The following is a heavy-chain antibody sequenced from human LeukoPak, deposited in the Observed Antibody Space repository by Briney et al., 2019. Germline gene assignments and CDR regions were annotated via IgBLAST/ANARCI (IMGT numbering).Heavy chain of an antibody. D-gene: IGHD6-19*01. Sequence: ASVKVSCKASGYTFTSYDINWVRQATGQGLEWMGWMNPNSGNTGYAQKFQGRVTITRNTSISTAYMELSSLRSDDTAVYYCARESGGAVASTDAFDIWGHGTMVTVSS. V-gene: IGHV1-8*03. CDR3: ARESGGAVASTDAFDI. CDR2: MNPNSGNT. CDR1: GYTFTSYD. J-gene: IGHJ3*02.